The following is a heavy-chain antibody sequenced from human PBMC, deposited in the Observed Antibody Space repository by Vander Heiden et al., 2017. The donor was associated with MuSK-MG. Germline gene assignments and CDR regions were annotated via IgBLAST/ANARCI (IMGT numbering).Heavy chain of an antibody. V-gene: IGHV5-51*01. Sequence: EVQLAQSGAEVKKPGNSLQISCKASGYSFTTYWIGWVRQMPGKGLEWMGIVYPGDSDTTYSPSFKGQVTISADKSVTTAYLQWSSLKAADTAMYYCARTVGSCGGDCYNNAFDIWGQGTMVTVSS. J-gene: IGHJ3*02. CDR2: VYPGDSDT. D-gene: IGHD2-21*02. CDR3: ARTVGSCGGDCYNNAFDI. CDR1: GYSFTTYW.